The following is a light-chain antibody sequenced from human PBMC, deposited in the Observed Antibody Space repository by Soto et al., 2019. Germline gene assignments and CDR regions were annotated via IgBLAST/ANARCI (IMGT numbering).Light chain of an antibody. CDR1: NSNIGTNA. J-gene: IGLJ3*02. CDR2: NNN. CDR3: ATWDDTLRSGV. V-gene: IGLV1-44*01. Sequence: QAVVTQPPSASGTPGQRVTISCSGSNSNIGTNAVNWYQQIPGTAPKLLIYNNNQRPSGVPDRFSGSKSGTSASLTISGLHSDDEADYPCATWDDTLRSGVFGGGTKLTVL.